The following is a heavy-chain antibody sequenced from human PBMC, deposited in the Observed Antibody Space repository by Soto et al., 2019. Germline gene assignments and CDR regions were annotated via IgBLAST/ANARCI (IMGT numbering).Heavy chain of an antibody. V-gene: IGHV3-74*01. CDR2: ISHDGSGT. CDR3: GSVFED. Sequence: EGSLRLYCAASGFTFSNYWMHWVRQVPGRGLVWISRISHDGSGTSYAECVRGRFTISRDNAKNTVHPQMNRLRGEDTAAYYFGSVFEDWGDGSLVTFSS. J-gene: IGHJ4*01. CDR1: GFTFSNYW.